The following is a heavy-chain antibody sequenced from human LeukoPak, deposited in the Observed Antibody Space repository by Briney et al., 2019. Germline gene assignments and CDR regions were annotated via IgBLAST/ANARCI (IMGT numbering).Heavy chain of an antibody. CDR2: ITSNGDST. CDR1: GFIFSTYP. J-gene: IGHJ4*02. Sequence: PGGSLRLSCSTSGFIFSTYPMHWVRQPPGKGLEYISAITSNGDSTNYAASVKGRFTISRDNSKNTLSLHMSSLRAEDTAVYYCVKDQGEYSSTWYYFDSWGQGTLVTVSS. CDR3: VKDQGEYSSTWYYFDS. D-gene: IGHD6-13*01. V-gene: IGHV3-64D*06.